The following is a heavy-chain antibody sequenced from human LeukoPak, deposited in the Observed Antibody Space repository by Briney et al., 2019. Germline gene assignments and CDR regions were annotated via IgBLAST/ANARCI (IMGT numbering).Heavy chain of an antibody. CDR2: ISYDGSNK. CDR3: ARDGHFVLMVYAIRDYYYYMDV. CDR1: GFTFSSYA. Sequence: GGSLRLSCAASGFTFSSYAMHWVRQAPGKGLEWVAVISYDGSNKYYADSVKGRFTISRDNSKNTLYLQMNSLRAEDTVVYYCARDGHFVLMVYAIRDYYYYMDVWGKGTTVTVSS. J-gene: IGHJ6*03. D-gene: IGHD2-8*01. V-gene: IGHV3-30-3*01.